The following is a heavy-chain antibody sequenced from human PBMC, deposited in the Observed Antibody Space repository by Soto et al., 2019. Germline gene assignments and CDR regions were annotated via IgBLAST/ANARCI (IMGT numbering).Heavy chain of an antibody. CDR2: IYHDGRS. CDR3: GGTGFYCFDY. J-gene: IGHJ4*02. Sequence: SETLSLTCTVSGGSITSNWWSWVRQPPGKGLEWIGEIYHDGRSTYNPSLKSRVTISLDKSTNQLSLHLTSVTAADTAVYYCGGTGFYCFDYWGQGTLVTVSS. D-gene: IGHD3-9*01. CDR1: GGSITSNW. V-gene: IGHV4-4*02.